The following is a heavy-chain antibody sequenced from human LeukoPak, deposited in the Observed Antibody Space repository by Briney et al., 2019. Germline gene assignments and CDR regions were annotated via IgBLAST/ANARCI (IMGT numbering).Heavy chain of an antibody. CDR1: GFTFSSYG. J-gene: IGHJ4*02. Sequence: PGGSLRLSCAASGFTFSSYGMHWVRQAPGKGLEWVAVISYDGSNKYYADSVKGRFTISRDNSKNTLYLQMNSLRAEDTAVYYCAKDRYYYDSSGYHILGYWGQGTLVTVSS. CDR2: ISYDGSNK. CDR3: AKDRYYYDSSGYHILGY. D-gene: IGHD3-22*01. V-gene: IGHV3-30*18.